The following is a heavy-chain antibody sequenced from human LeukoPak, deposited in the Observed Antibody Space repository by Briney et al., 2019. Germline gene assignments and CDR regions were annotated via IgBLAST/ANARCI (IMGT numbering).Heavy chain of an antibody. V-gene: IGHV4-34*01. CDR3: ARGSRYCTNGVCYAFDI. Sequence: SETLSLTCAVYGGSFSGYYWSWIRHPPGKGLEWIGEINHSGSTNYNPSLKSRVTISVDTSKNQFSLKLSSVTAADTAVYYCARGSRYCTNGVCYAFDIWGQGTMVTVSS. D-gene: IGHD2-8*01. J-gene: IGHJ3*02. CDR2: INHSGST. CDR1: GGSFSGYY.